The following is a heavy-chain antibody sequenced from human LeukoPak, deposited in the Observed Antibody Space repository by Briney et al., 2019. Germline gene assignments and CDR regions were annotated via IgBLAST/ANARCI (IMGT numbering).Heavy chain of an antibody. CDR1: GCSISSYH. D-gene: IGHD2-15*01. V-gene: IGHV4-59*01. Sequence: PSETLSLTFTGCGCSISSYHWSWIGQPPGKGLEWIGYIYYSGSTNYNPSLKSRVTISVDTSKNQFSLKLSSVTAADTGVYYCARGAGGGFWFDPWGQGTLVTVSS. CDR3: ARGAGGGFWFDP. J-gene: IGHJ5*02. CDR2: IYYSGST.